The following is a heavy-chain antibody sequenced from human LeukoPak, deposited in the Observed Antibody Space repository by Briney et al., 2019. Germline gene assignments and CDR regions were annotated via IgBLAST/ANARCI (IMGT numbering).Heavy chain of an antibody. CDR1: GYTLTGYY. D-gene: IGHD3-10*01. CDR2: IDPRSGGT. J-gene: IGHJ4*02. V-gene: IGHV1-2*06. Sequence: ASVKVSCKASGYTLTGYYMHWVRQAPGQGLEWMGRIDPRSGGTNYAQKFQGRVTMTKDTSINTAYMELSRLRSDDTAVYYCARRLYYYGSETHLDSWGQGTLVTVSS. CDR3: ARRLYYYGSETHLDS.